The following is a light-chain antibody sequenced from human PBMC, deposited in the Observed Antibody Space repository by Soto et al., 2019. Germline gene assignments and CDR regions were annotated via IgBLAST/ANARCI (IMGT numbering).Light chain of an antibody. Sequence: QSALTQPPSASGSPAQSVTISCTGTSNDVGGYDYVSWYQQHPGKAPKLMIYDVSKRPSGVPDRFSGSKSGNTASLTVSGLQAEDEADYYCSSYAGGNTFVFGGGTKLTVL. CDR1: SNDVGGYDY. CDR2: DVS. J-gene: IGLJ3*02. V-gene: IGLV2-8*01. CDR3: SSYAGGNTFV.